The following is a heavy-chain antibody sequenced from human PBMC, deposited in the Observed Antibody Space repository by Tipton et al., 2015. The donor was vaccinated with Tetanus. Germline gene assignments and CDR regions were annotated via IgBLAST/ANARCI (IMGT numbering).Heavy chain of an antibody. Sequence: TLSLTCTVSGVSISSNSYYWGWIRQPPGKGLEWIGTVFHSGTTYYNPSLKSRVTISADTSKNQFSLKLTSVTAADTAVYYCARWIAVTGTDFDFWGQGTLVTVSS. D-gene: IGHD6-19*01. V-gene: IGHV4-39*01. J-gene: IGHJ4*02. CDR1: GVSISSNSYY. CDR3: ARWIAVTGTDFDF. CDR2: VFHSGTT.